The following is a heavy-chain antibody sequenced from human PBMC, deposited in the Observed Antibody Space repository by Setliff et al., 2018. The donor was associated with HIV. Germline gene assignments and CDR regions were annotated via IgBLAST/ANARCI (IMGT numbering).Heavy chain of an antibody. CDR2: INHSGRT. D-gene: IGHD1-1*01. Sequence: PSETLSLTCAVYGGSFNGYYWNWIRQPPGKGLEWIGEINHSGRTNYNPSLKSRVTISVDTSKNHFSLKLRSVTAADTAVYYCAQLGMVDDFDYWGQGTLVTVSS. CDR3: AQLGMVDDFDY. CDR1: GGSFNGYY. V-gene: IGHV4-34*01. J-gene: IGHJ4*02.